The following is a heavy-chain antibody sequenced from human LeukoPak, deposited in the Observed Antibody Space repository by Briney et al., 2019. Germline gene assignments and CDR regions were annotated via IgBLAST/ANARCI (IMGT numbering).Heavy chain of an antibody. J-gene: IGHJ4*02. CDR1: GGSVSSSSYY. D-gene: IGHD2-8*01. Sequence: PSETLSLTCTVSGGSVSSSSYYWGWIRQPPGKGLEWIGSIYYSGSTYYNPSLKSRVTISVDTSKNQFSLKLSSVTAADTAVYXXXXHVSSGFDYWGQGTLVTVSS. CDR3: XXHVSSGFDY. V-gene: IGHV4-39*01. CDR2: IYYSGST.